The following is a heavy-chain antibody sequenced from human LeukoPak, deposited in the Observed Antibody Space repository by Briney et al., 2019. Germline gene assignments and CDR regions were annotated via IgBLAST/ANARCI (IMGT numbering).Heavy chain of an antibody. CDR2: INHSGST. D-gene: IGHD3-22*01. J-gene: IGHJ2*01. Sequence: SETRSLTCAVSGGSFSGYYWSWIRQPPGQGLEWIGEINHSGSTNYNPSLKSRVTISIDTSKNQFSLKLSSVTAADTAVYYCARGSSGYYHYWYFDLWGRGTLVTVSS. CDR1: GGSFSGYY. CDR3: ARGSSGYYHYWYFDL. V-gene: IGHV4-34*01.